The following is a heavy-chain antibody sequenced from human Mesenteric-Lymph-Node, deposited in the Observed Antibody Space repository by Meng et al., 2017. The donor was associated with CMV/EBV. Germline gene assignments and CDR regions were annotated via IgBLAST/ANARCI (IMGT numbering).Heavy chain of an antibody. CDR1: GFTFSRYA. Sequence: GESLKISCAASGFTFSRYAMNWVRQAPGKGLELVSVISDDGSRTYYADSVKGRFTISRDNAKNSLYLQMNSLRAEDTAVYYCANMVYALSFDSWGQGTLVTVSS. CDR3: ANMVYALSFDS. J-gene: IGHJ4*02. V-gene: IGHV3-48*03. CDR2: ISDDGSRT. D-gene: IGHD2-8*01.